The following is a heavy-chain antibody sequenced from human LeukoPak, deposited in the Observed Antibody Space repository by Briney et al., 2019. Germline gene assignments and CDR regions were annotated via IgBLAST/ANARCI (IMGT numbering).Heavy chain of an antibody. CDR1: GFTFSSYA. J-gene: IGHJ4*02. CDR3: AQSLDFWSGYYGY. V-gene: IGHV3-23*01. Sequence: GGSLRLSCAASGFTFSSYAMSWVRQAPGKGLEWVSAISGSGGSTYYADSVKGRFTISRDNSKNTLYLQMNSLRAEDTAVYYCAQSLDFWSGYYGYWGRGTLVTVSS. CDR2: ISGSGGST. D-gene: IGHD3-3*01.